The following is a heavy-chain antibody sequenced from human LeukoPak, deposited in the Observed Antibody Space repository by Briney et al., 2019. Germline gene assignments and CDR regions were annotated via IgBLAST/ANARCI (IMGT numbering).Heavy chain of an antibody. CDR1: GGSISSGDYY. CDR3: AREGAGEDSSGYVAFDI. D-gene: IGHD3-22*01. Sequence: PSQTLSLTCTVSGGSISSGDYYWSWIRQPPGKGLEWIGYIYYSGSTYYNPSLKSRVTISVDTSKNQFSLKLSSVTAADTAVYYCAREGAGEDSSGYVAFDIWGQGTMVTVSS. J-gene: IGHJ3*02. V-gene: IGHV4-30-4*08. CDR2: IYYSGST.